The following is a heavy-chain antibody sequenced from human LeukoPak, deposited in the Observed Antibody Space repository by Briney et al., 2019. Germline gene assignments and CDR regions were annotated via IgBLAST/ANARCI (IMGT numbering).Heavy chain of an antibody. CDR3: ARQYYYDSSGYLGPFDY. Sequence: SETLSLTCAVYGGSFSGYYWSWIRQPPGKGLEWIGEINHSGSTNYNPSLKSRVTISVDTSKNQFSLKLSSVTAADTAVYYCARQYYYDSSGYLGPFDYWGQGTLVTVSS. D-gene: IGHD3-22*01. V-gene: IGHV4-34*01. CDR1: GGSFSGYY. CDR2: INHSGST. J-gene: IGHJ4*02.